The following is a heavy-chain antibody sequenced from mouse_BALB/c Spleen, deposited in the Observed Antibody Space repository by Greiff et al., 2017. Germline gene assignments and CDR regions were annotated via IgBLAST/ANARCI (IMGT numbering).Heavy chain of an antibody. V-gene: IGHV5-6*02. Sequence: EVKLMESGGDLVKPGGSLKLSCAASGFTFSSYGMSWVHQTPDKRLEWVATISSGGSYTYYPDSVKGRFTISRDNAKNTLYLQMSSLKSEDTAMYYCARRYGNYWGQGTLVTVSA. J-gene: IGHJ3*01. D-gene: IGHD2-10*02. CDR1: GFTFSSYG. CDR3: ARRYGNY. CDR2: ISSGGSYT.